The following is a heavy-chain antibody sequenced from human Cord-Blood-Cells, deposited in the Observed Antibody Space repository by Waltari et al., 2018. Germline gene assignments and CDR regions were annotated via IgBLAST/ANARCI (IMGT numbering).Heavy chain of an antibody. Sequence: QVQLVQSGAAVKKPGASVKVSCKAPGYTFTSYAMHWVRQAPGQTIEWMGWTNAGNGNTKYSQKVQGRVTITRDTSASTAYMELSSLRSEDTAVYYCAREWLRLSSLYYYYGMDVWGQGTTVTVSS. CDR3: AREWLRLSSLYYYYGMDV. CDR1: GYTFTSYA. J-gene: IGHJ6*02. CDR2: TNAGNGNT. D-gene: IGHD5-12*01. V-gene: IGHV1-3*01.